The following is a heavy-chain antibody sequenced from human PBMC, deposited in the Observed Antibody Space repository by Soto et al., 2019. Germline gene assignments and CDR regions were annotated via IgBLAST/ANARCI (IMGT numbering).Heavy chain of an antibody. CDR3: TREVVWVADLSGSED. CDR1: GFTFVDYA. V-gene: IGHV3-49*03. D-gene: IGHD2-15*01. Sequence: GGSLRLSCTASGFTFVDYAMSWFLQAPWKGLEWVGFIRSKAYGGTTEYAASVKGRFTISRDDSKSIAYLQMNSLKTEDTAVYYCTREVVWVADLSGSEDRGQGTRVTVAS. CDR2: IRSKAYGGTT. J-gene: IGHJ4*02.